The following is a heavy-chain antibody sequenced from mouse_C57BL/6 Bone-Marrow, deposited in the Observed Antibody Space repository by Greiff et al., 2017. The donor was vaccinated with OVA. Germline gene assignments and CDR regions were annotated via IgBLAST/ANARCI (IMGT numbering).Heavy chain of an antibody. D-gene: IGHD1-3*01. CDR3: ASLTRGTGDY. Sequence: EVHLVESGPGLVKHSQSLSLSCSVTGYSITSGYYWNWIRQFPGNKLEWMGYIGYDGSNNYNPSLKNRISITRDTSKNQFFLKLNSVAAEETATYYCASLTRGTGDYWGQGTTLTVSS. V-gene: IGHV3-6*01. J-gene: IGHJ2*01. CDR1: GYSITSGYY. CDR2: IGYDGSN.